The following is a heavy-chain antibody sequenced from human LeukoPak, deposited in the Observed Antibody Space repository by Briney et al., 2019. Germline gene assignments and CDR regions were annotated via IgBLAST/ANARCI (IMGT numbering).Heavy chain of an antibody. CDR3: ARDNLEWGSVFDY. Sequence: GGSLRLSCATSGFMFKTYWMHWVRQAPGKGLVWVSRINDGHSINYADSVKGRFTTSRDNAKNTLFLHMNSLRAEDTGVYYCARDNLEWGSVFDYWGQGTLVTVSS. V-gene: IGHV3-74*01. J-gene: IGHJ4*02. CDR1: GFMFKTYW. CDR2: INDGHSI. D-gene: IGHD3-16*01.